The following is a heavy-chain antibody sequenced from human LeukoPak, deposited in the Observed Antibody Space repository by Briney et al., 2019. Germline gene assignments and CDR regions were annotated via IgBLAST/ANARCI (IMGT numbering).Heavy chain of an antibody. CDR1: GGSISSYY. V-gene: IGHV4-4*07. J-gene: IGHJ5*02. D-gene: IGHD1-1*01. CDR3: ARTGTPEWFDP. CDR2: IYTSGST. Sequence: PWATLSLTWPVSGGSISSYYWSWSRQPAGKGREWIGRIYTSGSTNYHPSLKRRVTMSVDTSKKQSSLKLSSVTPADTAVYYCARTGTPEWFDPWGQGTLVTVSP.